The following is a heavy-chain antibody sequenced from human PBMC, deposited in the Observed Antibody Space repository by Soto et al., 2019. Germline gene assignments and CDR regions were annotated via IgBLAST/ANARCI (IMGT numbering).Heavy chain of an antibody. V-gene: IGHV1-69*01. Sequence: QVQLVQSGTEVKKPGSSVKVSCKASGGTFSSYAVNWVRQAPGQGLEWMGGIIPIFGTTNYAQKFQGRVTITADESTSTVYMELSSLRSEDTAVYYCARDNCSGGSCYPYYYYGMDVWGQGTTVTVSS. D-gene: IGHD2-15*01. CDR2: IIPIFGTT. J-gene: IGHJ6*02. CDR3: ARDNCSGGSCYPYYYYGMDV. CDR1: GGTFSSYA.